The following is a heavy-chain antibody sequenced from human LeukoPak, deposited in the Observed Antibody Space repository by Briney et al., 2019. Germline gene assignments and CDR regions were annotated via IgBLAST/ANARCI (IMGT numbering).Heavy chain of an antibody. J-gene: IGHJ4*02. CDR1: GGSISSGDYY. D-gene: IGHD3-10*01. Sequence: SETLSLTCTVSGGSISSGDYYWSWIRQPPGKGLEWIGYIYYSGSTYYNPSLKSRVTISRDASKNQFSLKLGSVTAADTAVYYCARHGYYASGSYLWDYWGQGTLVTVSS. V-gene: IGHV4-30-4*01. CDR2: IYYSGST. CDR3: ARHGYYASGSYLWDY.